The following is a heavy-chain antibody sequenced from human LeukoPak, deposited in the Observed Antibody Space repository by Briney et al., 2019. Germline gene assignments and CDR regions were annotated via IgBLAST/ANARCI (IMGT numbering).Heavy chain of an antibody. CDR2: IYYSGST. V-gene: IGHV4-39*07. D-gene: IGHD2-2*01. Sequence: SETLSLTCTVSGGSISSSSYYWGWIRQPPGKGLEWIGSIYYSGSTYYNPSLKSRVTISVDTSKDQFSLKLSSVTAADTAVYYCASTPRSVPAANAWGQGTLVTVSS. J-gene: IGHJ5*02. CDR3: ASTPRSVPAANA. CDR1: GGSISSSSYY.